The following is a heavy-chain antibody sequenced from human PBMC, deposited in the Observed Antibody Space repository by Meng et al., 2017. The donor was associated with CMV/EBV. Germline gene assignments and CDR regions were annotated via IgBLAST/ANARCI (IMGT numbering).Heavy chain of an antibody. J-gene: IGHJ4*02. CDR2: IYTSGST. CDR3: ARGPEVDYGDYVGLDY. D-gene: IGHD4-17*01. V-gene: IGHV4-4*07. Sequence: QGQLQESAPGLVKSSETLALTCLVFVGSISSYYWSWIRQPAGKGLEWIGRIYTSGSTNYNPSLKSRVTMSVDTSKNQFSLKLSSVTAADTAVYYCARGPEVDYGDYVGLDYWGQGTLVTVSS. CDR1: VGSISSYY.